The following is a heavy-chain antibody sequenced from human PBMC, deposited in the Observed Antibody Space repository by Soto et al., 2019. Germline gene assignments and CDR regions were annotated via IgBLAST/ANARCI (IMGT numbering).Heavy chain of an antibody. J-gene: IGHJ4*02. CDR2: IYYSGST. CDR1: GGSISSGGYY. Sequence: QVQLQESGPGLVKPSQTLSLTCTVSGGSISSGGYYWSWIRQHPGKGLEWIGYIYYSGSTYYNPSLKIRVTISVDTSKTQFSLKLSSVTAADTAVYYCARDRRRGYSASLDYWGQGTLVTVSS. D-gene: IGHD5-18*01. CDR3: ARDRRRGYSASLDY. V-gene: IGHV4-31*03.